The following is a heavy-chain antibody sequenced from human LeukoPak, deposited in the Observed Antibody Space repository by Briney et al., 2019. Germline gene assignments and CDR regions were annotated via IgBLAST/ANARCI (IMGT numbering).Heavy chain of an antibody. CDR1: GFTVSSNY. Sequence: GGSLRLSCAASGFTVSSNYMSWVRQAPGKGLEWVSVIYSGGSTYYADSVKGRFTISRDNSKNTLYLQMNSLRAEDTAVYYCARGGYSYGYDAFDIWGQGTMVTVSS. J-gene: IGHJ3*02. D-gene: IGHD5-18*01. CDR2: IYSGGST. CDR3: ARGGYSYGYDAFDI. V-gene: IGHV3-53*01.